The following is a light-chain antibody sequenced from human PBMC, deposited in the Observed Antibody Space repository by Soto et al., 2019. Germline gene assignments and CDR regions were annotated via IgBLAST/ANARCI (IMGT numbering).Light chain of an antibody. CDR1: QSVSSSY. CDR2: GAS. V-gene: IGKV3-20*01. Sequence: EIVLTQSPGTLSLSPGERATLSCRASQSVSSSYLAWYQQKPGQAPRLLIYGASSRATGIPDRFSGSGSGTDFTLTISRLEPEDFAVYYRQQYGSSLNTFGGGTKVEIK. J-gene: IGKJ4*01. CDR3: QQYGSSLNT.